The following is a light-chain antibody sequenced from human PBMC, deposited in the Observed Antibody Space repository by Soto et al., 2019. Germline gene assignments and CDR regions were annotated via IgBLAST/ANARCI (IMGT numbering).Light chain of an antibody. J-gene: IGKJ1*01. Sequence: ESVLTQSPGTLSLSPGEKATLSCRASQSVSSSYLAWYQQKPGQAPRLLIYGASSRATGIPDRFSGSGSGTDFTLTVSRLEPEDFAVYYCQQFGSSSWTFGQGTKEDIK. V-gene: IGKV3-20*01. CDR2: GAS. CDR3: QQFGSSSWT. CDR1: QSVSSSY.